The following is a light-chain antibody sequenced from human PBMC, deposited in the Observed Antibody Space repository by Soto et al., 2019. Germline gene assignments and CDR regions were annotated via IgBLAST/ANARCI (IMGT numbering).Light chain of an antibody. J-gene: IGLJ2*01. CDR2: QDS. Sequence: ELTQPPSVSVSPGQTASITCSGDKLGDKYACWYQQKPGQSPVLVIYQDSKRPSGIPERFSGSNSGNTATLTISGTQAMDEADYYCQAWDSSHVVFGGGTKVTVL. V-gene: IGLV3-1*01. CDR3: QAWDSSHVV. CDR1: KLGDKY.